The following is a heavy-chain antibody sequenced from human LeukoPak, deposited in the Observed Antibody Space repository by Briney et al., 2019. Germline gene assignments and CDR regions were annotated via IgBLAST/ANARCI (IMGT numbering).Heavy chain of an antibody. D-gene: IGHD2-2*02. CDR1: GFTFSSYS. J-gene: IGHJ6*03. CDR2: ISSSSSYI. CDR3: ARVYIPDYYYYMDV. V-gene: IGHV3-21*01. Sequence: GGSLRLSCAASGFTFSSYSMNWVRQAPGKGLEWVSSISSSSSYIYYADSVKGRFTISRDNAKNSLYLQMNSLRAEDTAVYYCARVYIPDYYYYMDVWGKGTTVTISS.